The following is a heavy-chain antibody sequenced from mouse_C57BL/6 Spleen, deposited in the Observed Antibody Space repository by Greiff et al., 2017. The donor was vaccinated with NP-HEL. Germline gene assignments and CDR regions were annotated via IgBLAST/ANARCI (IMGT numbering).Heavy chain of an antibody. Sequence: DVKLQESGPGLVKPSQSLSLTCSVTGYSITSGYYWNWIRQFPGNKLEWMGYISYDGSNNYNPSLKNRISITRDTSKNQFFLKLNSVTTEDTATYYCARDGGYDAAYWGQGTLVTVSA. CDR3: ARDGGYDAAY. CDR2: ISYDGSN. J-gene: IGHJ3*01. CDR1: GYSITSGYY. D-gene: IGHD2-2*01. V-gene: IGHV3-6*01.